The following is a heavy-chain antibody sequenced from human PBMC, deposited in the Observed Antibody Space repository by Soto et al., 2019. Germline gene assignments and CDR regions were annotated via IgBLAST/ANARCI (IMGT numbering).Heavy chain of an antibody. CDR2: LYNTGST. Sequence: SETLSLTCNVSGGSISSYYWTWIRQPPGKGLEWIGYLYNTGSTNYNPSLKSRVTISLDTSKNQFFLNLSSVTAADTAVYYCAGMSFTVFGEVIDNFYFYGMDVWGQGTTVTVSS. D-gene: IGHD3-3*01. CDR3: AGMSFTVFGEVIDNFYFYGMDV. CDR1: GGSISSYY. V-gene: IGHV4-59*03. J-gene: IGHJ6*02.